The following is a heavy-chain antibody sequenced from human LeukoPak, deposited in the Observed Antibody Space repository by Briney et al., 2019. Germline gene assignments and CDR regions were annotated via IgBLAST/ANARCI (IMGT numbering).Heavy chain of an antibody. CDR3: AKVMDYYGSGSYYRPAGYMDV. CDR1: GFTFSSYG. J-gene: IGHJ6*03. Sequence: GGSLRLSCAASGFTFSSYGMSWVRQAPGKGLEWVSAISGSGGSTYYADSVKGRFTISRDNSKNTLYLQMNSLRAEDTAVYYCAKVMDYYGSGSYYRPAGYMDVWGKGTTVTISS. V-gene: IGHV3-23*01. CDR2: ISGSGGST. D-gene: IGHD3-10*01.